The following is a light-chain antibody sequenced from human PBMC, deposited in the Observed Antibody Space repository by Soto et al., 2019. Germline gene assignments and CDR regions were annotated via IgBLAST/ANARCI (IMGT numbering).Light chain of an antibody. J-gene: IGKJ1*01. Sequence: DIQMTQPTSTLSASVGDRVTITCRASQNIDTYLNWYQQKTGKAPRVLISGASNLQSGVPSRFSGSGSGTDFTLTISSLQSEDFASYFCQHTFNSPPWTFGQGTKVDIK. CDR3: QHTFNSPPWT. CDR2: GAS. CDR1: QNIDTY. V-gene: IGKV1-39*01.